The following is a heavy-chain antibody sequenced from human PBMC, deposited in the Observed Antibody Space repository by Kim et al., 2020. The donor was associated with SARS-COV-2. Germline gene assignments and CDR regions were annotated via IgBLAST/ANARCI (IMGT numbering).Heavy chain of an antibody. CDR2: ISWDGGST. V-gene: IGHV3-43D*03. CDR1: GFTFDDYA. Sequence: GGSLRLSCAASGFTFDDYAMHWVRQAPGKGLEWVSLISWDGGSTYYADSVKGRFTISRDNSKNSLYLQMNSLRPEDTALYYCATISSSVAYWGQGTLVTV. D-gene: IGHD6-13*01. CDR3: ATISSSVAY. J-gene: IGHJ4*02.